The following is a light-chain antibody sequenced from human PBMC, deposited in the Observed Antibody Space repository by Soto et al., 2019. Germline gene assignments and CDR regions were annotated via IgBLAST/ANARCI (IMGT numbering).Light chain of an antibody. CDR2: KAS. V-gene: IGKV1-5*03. J-gene: IGKJ1*01. Sequence: DIQMTQSPSTLSASVGDRVTITCRASQSVSIWLAWYQQKPGKAPNLLIYKASSLQSGVPSRFSGSGSGTEFPLTISGLQPEDSATYYCQQHHEYAAWTFGQGTKVEIK. CDR1: QSVSIW. CDR3: QQHHEYAAWT.